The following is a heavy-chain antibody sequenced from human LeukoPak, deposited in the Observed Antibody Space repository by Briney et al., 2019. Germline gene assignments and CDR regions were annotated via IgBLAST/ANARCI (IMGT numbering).Heavy chain of an antibody. Sequence: GGSLRLSCGASGFTFSSYDMTWVRPAPGKGLEWVSGIYGRGGTTYYADSVKGRFIVSRDNSKNSLSLQMNSLGAEDTAVYYCARVVGRNWYLDLWGRGTHVTVSS. J-gene: IGHJ2*01. CDR3: ARVVGRNWYLDL. V-gene: IGHV3-23*01. D-gene: IGHD1-14*01. CDR2: IYGRGGTT. CDR1: GFTFSSYD.